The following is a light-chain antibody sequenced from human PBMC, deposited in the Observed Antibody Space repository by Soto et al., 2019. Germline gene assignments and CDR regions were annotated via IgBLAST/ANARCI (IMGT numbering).Light chain of an antibody. CDR1: SSDVGSYNL. Sequence: QSVLTQSASVSGSPGQSITISCTGTSSDVGSYNLVSWYQQHPGKAPKLMIYEGSKRPSGVSNRFSGSKSGNTASLTISGLQAEDEADYYCCSYAGSSPWVFGGGTKVTVL. CDR3: CSYAGSSPWV. V-gene: IGLV2-23*01. CDR2: EGS. J-gene: IGLJ3*02.